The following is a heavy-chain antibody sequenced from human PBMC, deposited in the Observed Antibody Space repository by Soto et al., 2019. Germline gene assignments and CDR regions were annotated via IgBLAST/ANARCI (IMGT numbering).Heavy chain of an antibody. Sequence: PGESLKISCKGSGYSFTSYWISWVRQMPGKGLEWMGRIDPSDSYTNYSPSFQGHDTISADKSISTAYLQWSSLKASDTAMYYCARPGIAAAGTNYWGQGTLVTVSS. V-gene: IGHV5-10-1*01. CDR2: IDPSDSYT. CDR1: GYSFTSYW. CDR3: ARPGIAAAGTNY. D-gene: IGHD6-13*01. J-gene: IGHJ4*02.